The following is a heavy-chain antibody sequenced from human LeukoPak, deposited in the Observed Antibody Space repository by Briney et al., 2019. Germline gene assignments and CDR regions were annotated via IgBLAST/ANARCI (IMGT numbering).Heavy chain of an antibody. CDR2: ITSTSRTI. V-gene: IGHV3-69-1*02. J-gene: IGHJ4*02. Sequence: GRSLRLSCAASGFTFNDYSMHWVRQAPGKGLEWVSSITSTSRTIFYADSVQGRFTISRDNAKNTVSLEMNSLRSEDAAIYYCARDFPDNSLFDLWGQGTLVSVSS. CDR3: ARDFPDNSLFDL. CDR1: GFTFNDYS. D-gene: IGHD5-24*01.